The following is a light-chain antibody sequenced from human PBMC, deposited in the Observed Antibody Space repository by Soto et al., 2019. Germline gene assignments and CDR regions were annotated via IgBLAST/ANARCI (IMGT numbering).Light chain of an antibody. CDR1: QSVSSNY. CDR3: QHYGSSYT. Sequence: EIVLTQSPGTLSLSPGERATLSCRASQSVSSNYLAWYQQKPGQAPRLLIYGASSRATGTSDRFSGSGSGTDFTVTISRLEPEYFAVYYCQHYGSSYTFGPGTKVDIK. J-gene: IGKJ3*01. CDR2: GAS. V-gene: IGKV3-20*01.